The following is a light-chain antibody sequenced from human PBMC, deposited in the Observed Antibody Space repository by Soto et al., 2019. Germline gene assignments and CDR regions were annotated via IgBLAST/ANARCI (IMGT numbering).Light chain of an antibody. V-gene: IGKV3-15*01. CDR1: QSISNY. CDR2: GAS. J-gene: IGKJ5*01. CDR3: QQYYNWPS. Sequence: ETVISQHPAPLTVSPREVATASSRAQQSISNYLSWYQQKPGQAPRLLIYGASTRAAGVPVRFSGSGSGTEFTLTISILQYDYFADYYCQQYYNWPSFGQGTRLEIK.